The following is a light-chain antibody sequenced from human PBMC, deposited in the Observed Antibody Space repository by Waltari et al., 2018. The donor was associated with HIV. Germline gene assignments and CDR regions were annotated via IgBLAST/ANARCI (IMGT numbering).Light chain of an antibody. CDR2: GNH. J-gene: IGLJ3*02. CDR1: SFIIGAGYD. V-gene: IGLV1-40*01. CDR3: QTYGDRLSGSEV. Sequence: QSVLTQPPPVPGAPGQSVTMSCTGSSFIIGAGYDVHWYHHRPGEAPKLLICGNHNLPSGVPQRFSGSKSGSSASLAITGLQTEDGADFYFQTYGDRLSGSEVSGGGTRVTVL.